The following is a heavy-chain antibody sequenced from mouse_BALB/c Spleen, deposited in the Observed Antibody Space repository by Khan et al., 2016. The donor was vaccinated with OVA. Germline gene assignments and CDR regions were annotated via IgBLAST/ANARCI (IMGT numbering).Heavy chain of an antibody. CDR2: IWSAGST. CDR1: GFSLSNYS. CDR3: PRRGCDYGRGALFAY. Sequence: QVQLQQPGPGLVQPSQSLSITCTVSGFSLSNYSVHWVRQSPGKGLEWLGVIWSAGSTDYNAAFISRLTISKDNSRSQVFFKMNSLQPTDAAIYYCPRRGCDYGRGALFAYWGQGTLVTVSA. J-gene: IGHJ3*01. V-gene: IGHV2-2*02. D-gene: IGHD2-4*01.